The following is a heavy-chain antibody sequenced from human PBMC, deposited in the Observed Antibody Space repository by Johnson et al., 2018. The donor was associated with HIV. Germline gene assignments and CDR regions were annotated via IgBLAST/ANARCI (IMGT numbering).Heavy chain of an antibody. CDR2: IWYDGSNK. D-gene: IGHD6-13*01. CDR3: ARVSQQQGGVYDAFDI. Sequence: QVQLVESGGGLVQPGGSLRLSCAVSEFTFSNYGMHWVRQAPGKGLEWVAVIWYDGSNKYYADSVKGRFTISRDNSKNTLYLQMNSLRAEDTAVYYCARVSQQQGGVYDAFDIWGQGTMVTVSS. CDR1: EFTFSNYG. V-gene: IGHV3-33*08. J-gene: IGHJ3*02.